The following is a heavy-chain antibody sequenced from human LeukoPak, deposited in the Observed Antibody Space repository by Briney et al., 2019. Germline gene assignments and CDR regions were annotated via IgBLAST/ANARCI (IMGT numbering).Heavy chain of an antibody. Sequence: PGGSLRLSCAASGSTFDDYGMSWVRQAPGKGLEWVSGINWNGGSTGYADSVKGRFTISRDNAKNSLYLQMNSLRAEDTALYHCARSIAVAGMYYFDYWGQGTLVTVSS. CDR2: INWNGGST. V-gene: IGHV3-20*01. J-gene: IGHJ4*02. D-gene: IGHD6-19*01. CDR1: GSTFDDYG. CDR3: ARSIAVAGMYYFDY.